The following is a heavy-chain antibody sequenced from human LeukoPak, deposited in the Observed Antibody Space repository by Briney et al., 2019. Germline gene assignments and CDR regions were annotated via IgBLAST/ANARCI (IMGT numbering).Heavy chain of an antibody. CDR2: VSRKSDYR. CDR1: GFIFDDAV. D-gene: IGHD6-25*01. J-gene: IGHJ6*03. CDR3: ARDGTLIHSSGWVYMDV. Sequence: PGGSLRLSCAASGFIFDDAVMHWVRQAPGKGLEWVSGVSRKSDYRAYADSVEGRFTISRDNAKNSLYLQMNSLRAEDTAVYYCARDGTLIHSSGWVYMDVWGKGTTVTISS. V-gene: IGHV3-9*01.